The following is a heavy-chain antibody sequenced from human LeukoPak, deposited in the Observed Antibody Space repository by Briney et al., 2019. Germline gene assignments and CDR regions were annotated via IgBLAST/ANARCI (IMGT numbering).Heavy chain of an antibody. Sequence: GGSLRLSCAASGITVSRYWMSWVRQTPGGGLEWVANIKQDENEQDYVDSERGRFTISRDNVKNSLYLQMNSLRVEDTALYFCATYSGVHHKTFDDWGQGTLVTVSS. V-gene: IGHV3-7*03. J-gene: IGHJ4*02. CDR1: GITVSRYW. CDR2: IKQDENEQ. D-gene: IGHD1-26*01. CDR3: ATYSGVHHKTFDD.